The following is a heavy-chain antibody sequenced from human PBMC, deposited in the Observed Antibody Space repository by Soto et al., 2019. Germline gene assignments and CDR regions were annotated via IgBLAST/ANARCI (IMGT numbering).Heavy chain of an antibody. V-gene: IGHV4-31*03. CDR2: IYYSGST. Sequence: SETLSLTCTVSGGSISSGGYYWSWIRQHPGKGLEWIGYIYYSGSTYYNPSLKSRVTISVDTSKNQFSLKLSSVTAADTAVYYCARLIVTTGDDFWGQGTLVTVSS. J-gene: IGHJ4*02. D-gene: IGHD1-26*01. CDR3: ARLIVTTGDDF. CDR1: GGSISSGGYY.